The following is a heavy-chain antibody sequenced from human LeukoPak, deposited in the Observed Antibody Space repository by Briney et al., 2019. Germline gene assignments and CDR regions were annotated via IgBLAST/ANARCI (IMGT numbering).Heavy chain of an antibody. CDR2: MYYSGST. Sequence: SETLSLTCTVSGGSISNYYWSWIRQPPGKGLEWIGYMYYSGSTNYNPSLKSRVSISVDTSKNQFSLKLSSVTAADTAVYYCARATMVAGYYYFDYWGQGTLVTDSS. CDR1: GGSISNYY. V-gene: IGHV4-59*01. D-gene: IGHD1-26*01. J-gene: IGHJ4*02. CDR3: ARATMVAGYYYFDY.